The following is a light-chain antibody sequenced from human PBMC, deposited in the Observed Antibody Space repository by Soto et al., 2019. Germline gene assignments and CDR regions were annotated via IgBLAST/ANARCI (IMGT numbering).Light chain of an antibody. CDR1: QGISSW. CDR2: KAS. CDR3: QQHTT. Sequence: DIQMTQSPSTLSASVGDRVTITCRGSQGISSWLAWYQQKPGKAPRLLIYKASSLASGIPSRFSGSGSGTEFTLXISSLQPEDVATYHCQQHTTFGQGTKVDIK. J-gene: IGKJ1*01. V-gene: IGKV1-5*03.